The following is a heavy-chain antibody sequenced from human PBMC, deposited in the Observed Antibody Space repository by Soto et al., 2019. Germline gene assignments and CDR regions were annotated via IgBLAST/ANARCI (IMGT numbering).Heavy chain of an antibody. D-gene: IGHD2-21*01. V-gene: IGHV3-23*01. Sequence: EVQLLESGGGLVRPGGSLRLSCAASGFTFSHYVLSWVRQAPGRGLEWVSSISGSGSSVYLADSVRGRFAMSRDLSTNTVSLQMNSLRVEDTVIYYWAKVRATYLSASYFYYGLDVWGQGTTVTVSS. CDR2: ISGSGSSV. CDR3: AKVRATYLSASYFYYGLDV. J-gene: IGHJ6*02. CDR1: GFTFSHYV.